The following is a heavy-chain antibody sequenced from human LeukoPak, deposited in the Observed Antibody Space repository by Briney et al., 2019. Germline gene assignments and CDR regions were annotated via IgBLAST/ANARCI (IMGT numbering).Heavy chain of an antibody. CDR1: GFTFSSYG. J-gene: IGHJ4*02. D-gene: IGHD3-22*01. V-gene: IGHV3-30*02. CDR3: AKDLYYYDSGGPFDY. CDR2: IRYDGSNK. Sequence: GGSLRLSCAASGFTFSSYGMHWVRQAPGKGLEWVAFIRYDGSNKYYADSVKGRFTISRDNSKNTLYLQMNSLRAEDTAVYYCAKDLYYYDSGGPFDYWGQGTLVTVSS.